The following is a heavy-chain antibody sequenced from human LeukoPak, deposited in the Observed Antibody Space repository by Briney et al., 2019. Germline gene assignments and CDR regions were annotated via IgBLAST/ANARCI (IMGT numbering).Heavy chain of an antibody. CDR1: GGSFSGYY. CDR2: INHSGST. CDR3: ARGGDAFDF. Sequence: SETLSLTCAVYGGSFSGYYWSWIRQPPGKGLEWIGEINHSGSTNYNPSLKSRVTISVDTSKNQFSLKLSSVTAADTAVYYCARGGDAFDFWGQGTMVTVSS. V-gene: IGHV4-34*01. J-gene: IGHJ3*01.